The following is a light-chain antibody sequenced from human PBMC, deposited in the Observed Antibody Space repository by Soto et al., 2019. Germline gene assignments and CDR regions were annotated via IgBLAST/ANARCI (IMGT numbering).Light chain of an antibody. CDR3: QEYNNWPALT. CDR2: GAS. Sequence: EIVMTQSPATLSVSPGERATLSCRASQSVSSNLAWYQQKPGQAPRLLIYGASTRATGIPARFSGSRSGTEFTLTISSLHSEDFAVYYCQEYNNWPALTFGGGTKVEIK. J-gene: IGKJ4*01. V-gene: IGKV3-15*01. CDR1: QSVSSN.